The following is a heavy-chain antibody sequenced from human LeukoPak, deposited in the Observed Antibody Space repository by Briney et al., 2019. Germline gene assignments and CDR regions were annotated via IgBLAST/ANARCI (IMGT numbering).Heavy chain of an antibody. Sequence: VASVKVSCKASGYTFTSYYMHWVRQAPGQGLEWMGIINPSGGSTSYAQKFQGRVTMTRDTSTSTVYMELSSLRSEDTAVYYCARMGPLRFLEWLLYPFDYWGQGTLVTVSS. CDR1: GYTFTSYY. J-gene: IGHJ4*02. CDR2: INPSGGST. D-gene: IGHD3-3*01. CDR3: ARMGPLRFLEWLLYPFDY. V-gene: IGHV1-46*01.